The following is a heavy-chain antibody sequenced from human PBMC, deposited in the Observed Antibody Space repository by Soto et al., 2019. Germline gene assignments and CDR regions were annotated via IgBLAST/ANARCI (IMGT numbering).Heavy chain of an antibody. CDR1: GFTFTSSA. D-gene: IGHD2-8*01. Sequence: SVKVSCKASGFTFTSSAVQWVRQARGQRLDWIGLIVVGSGNTNYAQKFQERVTITRDMSTSTAYMELSSLRSEDTAVYYCAALHLGYCTNGVCPNYFDYWGQGTLVTVSS. J-gene: IGHJ4*02. V-gene: IGHV1-58*01. CDR2: IVVGSGNT. CDR3: AALHLGYCTNGVCPNYFDY.